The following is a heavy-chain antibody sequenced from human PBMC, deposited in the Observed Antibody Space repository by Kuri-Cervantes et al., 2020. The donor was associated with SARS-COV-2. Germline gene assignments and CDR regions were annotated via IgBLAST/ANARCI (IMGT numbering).Heavy chain of an antibody. V-gene: IGHV4-59*01. CDR3: ARGGMALGYYYCGMDV. D-gene: IGHD6-13*01. Sequence: SETLSLTCTVSGGSISTYYWSWIRQPPGKGLEWIAYIYYSGSTNYNPSLKSRVTISVDTSKNQFSLKLSSVTAADTAVYYCARGGMALGYYYCGMDVWGQGTTVTVSS. CDR1: GGSISTYY. J-gene: IGHJ6*02. CDR2: IYYSGST.